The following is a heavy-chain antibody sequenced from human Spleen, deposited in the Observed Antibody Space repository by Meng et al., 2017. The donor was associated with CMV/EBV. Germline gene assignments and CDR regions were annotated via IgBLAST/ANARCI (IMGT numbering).Heavy chain of an antibody. CDR2: INPNSGDT. Sequence: ASVKVSCKASGYTFSDYYIHWVRQAPGQGLEWLGWINPNSGDTKSPQKFQGRVTMTRDTSISTAYLEVRRLRSDDTAVYFCARRFTISGGVITPLAYWGQGTLVTVSS. D-gene: IGHD3-3*01. V-gene: IGHV1-2*02. J-gene: IGHJ4*02. CDR1: GYTFSDYY. CDR3: ARRFTISGGVITPLAY.